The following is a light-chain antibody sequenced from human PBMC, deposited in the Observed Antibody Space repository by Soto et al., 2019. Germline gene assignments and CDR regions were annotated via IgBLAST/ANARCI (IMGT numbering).Light chain of an antibody. CDR2: GAS. J-gene: IGKJ4*01. CDR3: QQYNKWPLT. CDR1: GSVSSN. V-gene: IGKV3-15*01. Sequence: EIVMTQSPATLSVSQGERATLSCRASGSVSSNLAWYQQKPGQAPRLLIYGASTRATGIPARFSGSGSGTEFTLTISSLQSEDFAVYYCQQYNKWPLTFGGGTKVEIK.